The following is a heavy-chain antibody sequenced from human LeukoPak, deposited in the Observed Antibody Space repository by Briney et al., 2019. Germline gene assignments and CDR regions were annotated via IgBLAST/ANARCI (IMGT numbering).Heavy chain of an antibody. CDR2: IDASGTT. J-gene: IGHJ5*02. Sequence: PSETLSLTCTVSDDSISSYYWSWIRQPAGKGLEWIGRIDASGTTRYNPFLKSRVTMSVDTSKNQFSLKLASVTAADTAVYYCARGLLEWLLYGANWFDPWGQGTLVTVSS. CDR1: DDSISSYY. D-gene: IGHD3-3*01. V-gene: IGHV4-4*07. CDR3: ARGLLEWLLYGANWFDP.